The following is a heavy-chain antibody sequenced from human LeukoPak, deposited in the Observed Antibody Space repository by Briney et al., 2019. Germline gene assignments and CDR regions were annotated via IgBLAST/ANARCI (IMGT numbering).Heavy chain of an antibody. V-gene: IGHV4-39*07. J-gene: IGHJ6*02. CDR2: IYYSGST. D-gene: IGHD5-12*01. Sequence: SETLSLTCTVSGGSISSSSYYWGWIRQPPGKGLEWIGSIYYSGSTYYNPSLKSRVTISVDTSKNQFSLKLSSVTAADTAVYYCARDQAAGAYSPNYYYYGMDVWGQGTTVTVSS. CDR1: GGSISSSSYY. CDR3: ARDQAAGAYSPNYYYYGMDV.